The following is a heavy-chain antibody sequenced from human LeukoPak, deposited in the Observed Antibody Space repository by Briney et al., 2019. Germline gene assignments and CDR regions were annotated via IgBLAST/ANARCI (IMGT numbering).Heavy chain of an antibody. V-gene: IGHV3-74*01. CDR1: GFTFTSYW. CDR3: ARGRARGPDVFDM. J-gene: IGHJ3*02. CDR2: LRNDDGST. D-gene: IGHD2-15*01. Sequence: PGGSLRLSCAVSGFTFTSYWMHWVRQVPGKRLVWVARLRNDDGSTNYADSVKGRFTISRDSAKNTLYLQMITLRDEDTAMYYCARGRARGPDVFDMWGQGTMVTVSS.